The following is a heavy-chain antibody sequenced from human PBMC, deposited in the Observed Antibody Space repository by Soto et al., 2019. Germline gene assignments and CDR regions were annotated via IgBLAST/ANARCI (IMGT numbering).Heavy chain of an antibody. Sequence: EVQLVESGGGLVQPGRSLRLSCAASGFTFDDYAMHWVRQAPGKGLEWVSGISWNSGSIGYADSVKGRFTISRDNAKNSLYLQMNSLRAEDTALYYCAKDTGQYYFDYWGQGTLVTVSS. CDR2: ISWNSGSI. CDR1: GFTFDDYA. CDR3: AKDTGQYYFDY. V-gene: IGHV3-9*01. J-gene: IGHJ4*02.